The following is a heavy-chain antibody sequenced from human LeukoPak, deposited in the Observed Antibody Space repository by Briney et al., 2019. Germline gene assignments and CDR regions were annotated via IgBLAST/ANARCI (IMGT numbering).Heavy chain of an antibody. Sequence: GESLQIFSKTFGYSSTRYCSAWVRQVPGEGLEWVGMTYPGDSDTKYSPSFQGHVTISADRSINTAYLQWRSLKASDSAIYYCPTYRQAVPDASDFWGQGTMVIVSS. D-gene: IGHD2-21*01. CDR1: GYSSTRYC. J-gene: IGHJ3*01. V-gene: IGHV5-51*01. CDR3: PTYRQAVPDASDF. CDR2: TYPGDSDT.